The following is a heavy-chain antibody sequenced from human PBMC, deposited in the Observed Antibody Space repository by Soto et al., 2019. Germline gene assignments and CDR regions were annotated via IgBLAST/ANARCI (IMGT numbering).Heavy chain of an antibody. CDR1: GGSISSSSYY. CDR2: IYYSGST. V-gene: IGHV4-39*01. D-gene: IGHD3-9*01. J-gene: IGHJ4*02. Sequence: SETLSLTCTVSGGSISSSSYYWGWIRQPPGKGLEWIGSIYYSGSTYYNPSLKSRVTISVDTSKNQFSLKLSSVTAADTAVYYCARVDILTGYYSYYFDYWGQGTLVTVSS. CDR3: ARVDILTGYYSYYFDY.